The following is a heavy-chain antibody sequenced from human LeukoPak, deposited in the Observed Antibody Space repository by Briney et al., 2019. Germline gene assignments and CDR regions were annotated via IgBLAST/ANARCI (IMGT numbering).Heavy chain of an antibody. CDR2: ITYDGSNK. CDR3: ARDGYMVVVPAATRRNYYYYYMDV. V-gene: IGHV3-30*01. D-gene: IGHD2-2*01. Sequence: GRAQRLSRAATASSLRRYAMHWVPQALRKELEWVAVITYDGSNKYYADSVKGRFTISRDNSKNTLYLQMNSLRAEDTAVYYCARDGYMVVVPAATRRNYYYYYMDVWGKGTTVTVSS. CDR1: ASSLRRYA. J-gene: IGHJ6*03.